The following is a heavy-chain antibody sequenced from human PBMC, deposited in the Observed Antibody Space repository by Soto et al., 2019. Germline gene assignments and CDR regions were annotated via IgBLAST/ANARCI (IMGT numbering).Heavy chain of an antibody. J-gene: IGHJ5*02. V-gene: IGHV3-48*01. CDR1: GFTFSSYS. Sequence: GGSLRLSCAASGFTFSSYSMNWVRQAPGKGLEWVSYISSSSSTIYYADSVKGRFTISRDNAKNSLYLQMNSLRAEDTAVYYCARDAFLTFGELSLKATWGQGTLVTVSS. D-gene: IGHD3-10*01. CDR3: ARDAFLTFGELSLKAT. CDR2: ISSSSSTI.